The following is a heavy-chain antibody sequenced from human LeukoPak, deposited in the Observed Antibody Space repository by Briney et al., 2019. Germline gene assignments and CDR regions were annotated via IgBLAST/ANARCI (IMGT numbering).Heavy chain of an antibody. D-gene: IGHD3-22*01. CDR1: GGSISSSGYY. CDR3: ARGSDYYDSSGLGY. V-gene: IGHV4-39*07. Sequence: PSATPSLACSVSGGSISSSGYYWGWIRQPPGKGLEWIGSIHYSGSTYYNPSLNSRVTISIDTSKNQFSLKLSFVTAADTAVYYCARGSDYYDSSGLGYWGQGTLVTVSS. J-gene: IGHJ4*02. CDR2: IHYSGST.